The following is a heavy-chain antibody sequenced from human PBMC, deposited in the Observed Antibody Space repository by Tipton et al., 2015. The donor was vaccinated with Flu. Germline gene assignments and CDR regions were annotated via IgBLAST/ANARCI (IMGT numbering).Heavy chain of an antibody. J-gene: IGHJ6*02. D-gene: IGHD6-19*01. CDR1: GYSFTSYW. Sequence: QSGPEVKKPGESLKISCKGSGYSFTSYWIGWVRQMPGKGLEWMGIIYPGDSDTRYSPSFQGQVTISADKSISTAYLQWSSLKASDTAMYYCARHPTAVAEDYYGMDVWGQGTTVTVSS. V-gene: IGHV5-51*01. CDR3: ARHPTAVAEDYYGMDV. CDR2: IYPGDSDT.